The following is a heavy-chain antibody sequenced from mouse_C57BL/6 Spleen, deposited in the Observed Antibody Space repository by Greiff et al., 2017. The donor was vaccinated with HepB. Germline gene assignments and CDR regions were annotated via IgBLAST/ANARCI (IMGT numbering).Heavy chain of an antibody. J-gene: IGHJ3*01. D-gene: IGHD1-1*01. CDR3: ARGYYGSSYVGAWFAY. CDR2: INPNNGGT. Sequence: EVQLQQSGPELVKPGASVKMSCKASGYTFTDYNMHWVKQSHGKSLEWIGYINPNNGGTSYNQKFKGKATLTVNKSSSTAYMESRSLTSEDSAVYDWARGYYGSSYVGAWFAYWGQGTLVTVSA. V-gene: IGHV1-22*01. CDR1: GYTFTDYN.